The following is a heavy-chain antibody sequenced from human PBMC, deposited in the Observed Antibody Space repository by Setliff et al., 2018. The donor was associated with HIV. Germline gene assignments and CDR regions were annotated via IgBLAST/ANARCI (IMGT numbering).Heavy chain of an antibody. CDR2: IYYTGST. CDR3: PRASTHYFGNNKSSWPPAFDI. V-gene: IGHV4-59*01. D-gene: IGHD3-10*01. J-gene: IGHJ3*02. CDR1: SGSISTYY. Sequence: SETLSLTCTVSSGSISTYYWTWIRQTPGKGLENIGYIYYTGSTDYNPSLNCRVTISISMSKSQFSLKLNSVTASATSVYYCPRASTHYFGNNKSSWPPAFDILGPGTMVTVSS.